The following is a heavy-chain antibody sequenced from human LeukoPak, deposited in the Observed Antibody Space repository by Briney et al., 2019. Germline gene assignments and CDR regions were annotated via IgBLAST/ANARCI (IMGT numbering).Heavy chain of an antibody. D-gene: IGHD6-13*01. CDR3: ARLKGREQQLVLAFDI. Sequence: SETLSLTCTVSGGSISSSSYYWGWIRQPPGKGLEWIGSIYYSGSTCYNPSLKSRVTISVDTSKNQFSLKLSSVTAADTAVYYCARLKGREQQLVLAFDIWGQGTMVTVSS. V-gene: IGHV4-39*01. J-gene: IGHJ3*02. CDR1: GGSISSSSYY. CDR2: IYYSGST.